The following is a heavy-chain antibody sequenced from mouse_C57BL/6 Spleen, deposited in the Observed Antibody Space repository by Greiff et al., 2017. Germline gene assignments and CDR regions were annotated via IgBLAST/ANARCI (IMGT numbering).Heavy chain of an antibody. CDR2: IYPGDGDT. D-gene: IGHD1-1*01. CDR3: ARSFISTVKDC. Sequence: QVQLQQSGPELVKPGASVKISCKASGYAFSSSWMNWVKQRPGKGLEWIGRIYPGDGDTNYNGKFKGKATLTADKSSSTAYMQLSSLTSEDSAVYFCARSFISTVKDCWGQGTTLTVSS. J-gene: IGHJ2*01. CDR1: GYAFSSSW. V-gene: IGHV1-82*01.